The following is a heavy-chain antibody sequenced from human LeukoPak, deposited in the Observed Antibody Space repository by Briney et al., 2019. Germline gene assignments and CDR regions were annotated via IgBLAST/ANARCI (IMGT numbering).Heavy chain of an antibody. CDR1: GFTFSSYA. Sequence: PGGSLRLSCAASGFTFSSYAMSWVRQAPGKGLEWVAVISYDGSNKYYADSVKGRFTISRDNSKNTLYLQMNSLRAEDTAVYYCARARIRGKYYFDYWGQGTLVTVSS. D-gene: IGHD5-18*01. J-gene: IGHJ4*02. V-gene: IGHV3-30*04. CDR2: ISYDGSNK. CDR3: ARARIRGKYYFDY.